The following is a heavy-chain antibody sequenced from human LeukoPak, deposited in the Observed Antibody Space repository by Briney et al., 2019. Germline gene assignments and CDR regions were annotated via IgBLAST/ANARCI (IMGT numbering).Heavy chain of an antibody. D-gene: IGHD3-22*01. V-gene: IGHV4-59*11. CDR1: GASISSHY. J-gene: IGHJ4*02. CDR3: SRHYRWGVPPYDSSGYPFDY. Sequence: PSETLSLTCSVSGASISSHYWSWLRQPPGKGLEWIGYIHYSGSTNCNPSLKSRVTISLDTSKNQFSLKLTSVPAADTAVYYCSRHYRWGVPPYDSSGYPFDYWGQGTLVTVSS. CDR2: IHYSGST.